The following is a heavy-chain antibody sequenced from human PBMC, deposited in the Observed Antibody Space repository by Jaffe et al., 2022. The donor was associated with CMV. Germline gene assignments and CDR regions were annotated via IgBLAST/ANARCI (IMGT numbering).Heavy chain of an antibody. Sequence: EVQLLDSGGGLVQPGGSLRLSCAASGFTFSSYAMSWVRQAPGKGLEWVSAISGSGGNTYYADSVKGRFTISRDNSKNTLYLQMNSLRAEDTAVYYCAKSGRYYYDSSGYYPEDYYFDYWGQGTLVTVSS. J-gene: IGHJ4*02. V-gene: IGHV3-23*01. CDR1: GFTFSSYA. CDR3: AKSGRYYYDSSGYYPEDYYFDY. CDR2: ISGSGGNT. D-gene: IGHD3-22*01.